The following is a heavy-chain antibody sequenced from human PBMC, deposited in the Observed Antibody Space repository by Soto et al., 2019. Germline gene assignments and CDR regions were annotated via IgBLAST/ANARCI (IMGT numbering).Heavy chain of an antibody. V-gene: IGHV3-30-3*01. J-gene: IGHJ4*02. D-gene: IGHD5-12*01. Sequence: WGSLRLSCAGSGFTFIRYALHCVRHSPGKGLEWVASISHDGTNIYYADSVKGRFTISRDDSKNTLYLQMNSLSAEDTAVYYCARYSGYDYFFDYWGQGILVTVSS. CDR1: GFTFIRYA. CDR2: ISHDGTNI. CDR3: ARYSGYDYFFDY.